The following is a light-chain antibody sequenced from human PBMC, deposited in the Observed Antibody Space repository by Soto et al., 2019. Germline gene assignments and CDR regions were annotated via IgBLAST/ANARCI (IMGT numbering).Light chain of an antibody. Sequence: DIQMTQSPSTLSASVGDRVTITCRASQSVTSRLAWYQQKPGKAPKLLIYGASNLESGVPSRFSGSGSGTDFTLFISSLQPDDFAPYYCQQYNSYSLTFCGGTTVEIK. CDR1: QSVTSR. J-gene: IGKJ4*01. V-gene: IGKV1-5*01. CDR2: GAS. CDR3: QQYNSYSLT.